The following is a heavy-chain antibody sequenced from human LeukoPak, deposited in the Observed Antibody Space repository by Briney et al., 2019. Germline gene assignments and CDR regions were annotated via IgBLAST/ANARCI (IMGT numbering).Heavy chain of an antibody. CDR3: ARVLYGSGSYDAFDI. J-gene: IGHJ3*02. CDR2: ISAYNGNT. V-gene: IGHV1-18*01. Sequence: ASVKVSCKASGYTFTSYGISWVRQAPGQGLEWMGWISAYNGNTNYAQKLQGRVTMTTDTSTSTAHMELRSLRSDDTAVYYCARVLYGSGSYDAFDIWGQGTMVTVSS. D-gene: IGHD3-10*01. CDR1: GYTFTSYG.